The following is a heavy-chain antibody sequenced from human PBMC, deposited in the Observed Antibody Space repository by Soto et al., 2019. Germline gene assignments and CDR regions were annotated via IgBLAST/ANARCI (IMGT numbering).Heavy chain of an antibody. CDR3: AREAVSYMDV. Sequence: EVQLVESGGGLVQPGGSLRLSCAASGFTVSSNYMSWVRQAPGKGLEWVSVIYSGGSTYYADSVKGSFTISRDNSKNPLYLQMNSLRAEDTAVYYCAREAVSYMDVWGKGTTVTVSS. J-gene: IGHJ6*03. CDR1: GFTVSSNY. D-gene: IGHD3-10*01. CDR2: IYSGGST. V-gene: IGHV3-66*01.